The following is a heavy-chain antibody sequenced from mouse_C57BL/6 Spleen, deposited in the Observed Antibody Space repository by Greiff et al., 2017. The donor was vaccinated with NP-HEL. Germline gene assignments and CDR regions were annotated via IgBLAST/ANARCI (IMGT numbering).Heavy chain of an antibody. V-gene: IGHV1-9*01. CDR2: ILPGSGST. D-gene: IGHD2-2*01. Sequence: VQLQQSGAELMKPGASVKLSCKATGYTFTGYWIEWVKQSPGHGLEWIGEILPGSGSTNYNEKFTGKATFTVDKSSNTAYMKLSSLTTEDSAIYYCARDGYDGGAWLAYWGKGTLVTVSA. J-gene: IGHJ3*01. CDR3: ARDGYDGGAWLAY. CDR1: GYTFTGYW.